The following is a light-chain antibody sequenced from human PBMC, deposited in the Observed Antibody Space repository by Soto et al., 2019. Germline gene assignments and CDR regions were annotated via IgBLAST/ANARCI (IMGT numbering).Light chain of an antibody. Sequence: EIVFTQSPGTLSLSPEEKNTLSCRASQSVSSSYLAWYQQKPGQAPRLLIYGASSRATGIPDRFSGSGSGTDFTLTISRLEPEDFAVYYCQQYGSSPPTFGQGTKVDIK. J-gene: IGKJ1*01. V-gene: IGKV3-20*01. CDR1: QSVSSSY. CDR2: GAS. CDR3: QQYGSSPPT.